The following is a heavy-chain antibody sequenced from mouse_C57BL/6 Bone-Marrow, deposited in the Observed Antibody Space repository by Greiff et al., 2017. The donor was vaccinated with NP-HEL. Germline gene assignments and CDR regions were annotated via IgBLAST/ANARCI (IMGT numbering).Heavy chain of an antibody. V-gene: IGHV1-7*01. D-gene: IGHD2-4*01. Sequence: VQLQESGAELAKPGASVKLSCKASGYTFTSYWMHWVTQRPGQGLEWIGYINPSSGYTKYNQKFKDTATLTDDNSSSTDYIQLSSLSYEDSAVYYCAGGLRPSYCAMDYWGQGTSVTVSS. CDR3: AGGLRPSYCAMDY. J-gene: IGHJ4*01. CDR2: INPSSGYT. CDR1: GYTFTSYW.